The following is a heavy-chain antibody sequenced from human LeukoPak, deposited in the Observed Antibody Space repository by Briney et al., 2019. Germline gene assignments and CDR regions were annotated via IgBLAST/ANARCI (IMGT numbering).Heavy chain of an antibody. J-gene: IGHJ4*02. D-gene: IGHD3-22*01. Sequence: GGTLRLSCAASGFTFSSYGMSWVRQAPGKGLEWVSAIGGSGGSTCYADSVKGRFTISRDNSKNTLYLQMNSLRAEDTAVYYCAKVAPGLTYYYDSSGYFPFDYWGQGTLVTVSS. CDR1: GFTFSSYG. V-gene: IGHV3-23*01. CDR2: IGGSGGST. CDR3: AKVAPGLTYYYDSSGYFPFDY.